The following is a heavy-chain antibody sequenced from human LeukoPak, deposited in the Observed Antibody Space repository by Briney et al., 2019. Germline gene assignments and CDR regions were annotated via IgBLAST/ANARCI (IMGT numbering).Heavy chain of an antibody. J-gene: IGHJ6*03. CDR2: ISSSGSTI. CDR3: ARVGYSYGYYYYYMDV. V-gene: IGHV3-48*03. CDR1: GFTFSSYE. Sequence: PGGSLRLSCAASGFTFSSYEMNWVRQAPGKGLEWVSYISSSGSTIYYADSAKGRFTISRDNAKNSLYLQMNSLRAEDTAVYYCARVGYSYGYYYYYMDVWGKGTTVTVSS. D-gene: IGHD5-18*01.